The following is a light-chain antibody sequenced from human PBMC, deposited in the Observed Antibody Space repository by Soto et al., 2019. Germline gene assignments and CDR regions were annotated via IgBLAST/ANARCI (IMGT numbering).Light chain of an antibody. CDR1: QYISTY. J-gene: IGKJ4*01. CDR3: QQVKTYPRT. CDR2: EES. V-gene: IGKV1-9*01. Sequence: DIQMTQSPSSLSASVENSLTIPCRASQYISTYLNWYQQKPGKPPKLLIYEESTLHSGVPSRFSGRKSGTQFTLTIDSLQPEDFATYYCQQVKTYPRTFGGGTKVDIK.